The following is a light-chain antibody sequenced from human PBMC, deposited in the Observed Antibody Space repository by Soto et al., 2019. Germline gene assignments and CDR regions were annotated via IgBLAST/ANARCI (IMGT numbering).Light chain of an antibody. CDR2: AAS. V-gene: IGKV3-15*01. Sequence: EIVMTQSPATQSVSPGERATLSSRDSQSVSSSLAWYQQKPGQAPRLLIYAASTRATGIPARFSGSGSGTAFTLTISSLQSEDFAVYYCQQYNNWPQTFGQGTKVEIK. CDR3: QQYNNWPQT. J-gene: IGKJ1*01. CDR1: QSVSSS.